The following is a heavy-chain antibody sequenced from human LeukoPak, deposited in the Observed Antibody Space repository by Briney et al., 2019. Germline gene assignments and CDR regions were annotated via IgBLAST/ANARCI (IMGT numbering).Heavy chain of an antibody. CDR1: GDTFNDYT. V-gene: IGHV1-69*04. J-gene: IGHJ4*02. CDR3: ARDHCSGGSCHGGH. CDR2: IMPFLDVA. Sequence: ASVKVSCKASGDTFNDYTFSWVRQAPGQGLEWIGRIMPFLDVANYAPKFQGRVTLTADKSTSTAYMELSDLKSEDTAVYYCARDHCSGGSCHGGHWGQGTLVTVSS. D-gene: IGHD2-15*01.